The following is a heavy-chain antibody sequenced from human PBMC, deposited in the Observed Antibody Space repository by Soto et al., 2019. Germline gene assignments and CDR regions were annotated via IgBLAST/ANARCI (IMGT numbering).Heavy chain of an antibody. V-gene: IGHV4-30-4*01. CDR2: IYYSGST. CDR3: ARALDYGDYWFDP. J-gene: IGHJ5*02. D-gene: IGHD4-17*01. Sequence: SETLSLTCTVSGGSISSGDYYWSWIRQPPGKGLEWIGYIYYSGSTYYNPSLKSRVTISVDTSKNQFSLKLSSVTAADTAVYYCARALDYGDYWFDPWGQGTLVTVS. CDR1: GGSISSGDYY.